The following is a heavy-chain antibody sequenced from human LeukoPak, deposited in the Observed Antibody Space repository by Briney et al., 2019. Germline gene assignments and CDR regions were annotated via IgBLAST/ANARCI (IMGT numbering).Heavy chain of an antibody. CDR1: GFTFSSYA. V-gene: IGHV3-23*01. CDR2: IGAGGTFT. Sequence: GGSLRLSCTASGFTFSSYAMSWVRQAPGKGLEWVSGIGAGGTFTYYADSVKGRFTIFRDNSKNTLYLQMNSLRAEDTAVYYCARDRYYYGSGVDYWGQGTLVTVSS. J-gene: IGHJ4*02. D-gene: IGHD3-10*01. CDR3: ARDRYYYGSGVDY.